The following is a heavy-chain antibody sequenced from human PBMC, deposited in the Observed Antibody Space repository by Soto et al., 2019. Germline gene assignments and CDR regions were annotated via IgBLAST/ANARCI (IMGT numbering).Heavy chain of an antibody. CDR2: LDYSGSP. Sequence: SETLSLTCTVSGGSIRSDHWSWIRQPPGKGLEWIGYLDYSGSPNYNPSLKSRVTISMDTSKNQLSLILNSVTAADTAVYFCATYFSGGGGRGYWGQGTQVTVSS. V-gene: IGHV4-59*08. CDR1: GGSIRSDH. J-gene: IGHJ4*02. CDR3: ATYFSGGGGRGY. D-gene: IGHD2-15*01.